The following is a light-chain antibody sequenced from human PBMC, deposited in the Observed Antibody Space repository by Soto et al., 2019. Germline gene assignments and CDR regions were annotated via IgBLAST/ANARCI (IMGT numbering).Light chain of an antibody. Sequence: DIPMTQSPSPLSASVGDPVTVPCRASQSVSDWLAWYQQKPGEAPKLLIYDASALPRGVPSRFSGSGSGTKFTLTIASLQPDDFATYYCQQYETFSGTFGPGTKVDIK. CDR1: QSVSDW. J-gene: IGKJ1*01. CDR3: QQYETFSGT. V-gene: IGKV1-5*01. CDR2: DAS.